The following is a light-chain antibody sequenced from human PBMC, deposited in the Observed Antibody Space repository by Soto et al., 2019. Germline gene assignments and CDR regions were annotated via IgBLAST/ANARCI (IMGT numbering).Light chain of an antibody. CDR3: CVRSGRGLT. CDR2: DAS. Sequence: EIVLTQSPATLSLSPGERATLSCRASQRVSSYLAWYQQKPGQAPRLLLYDASLRATGIPARFSAIGSGTVATSYNCRHGDEDFSGYHGCVRSGRGLTFVGGTRVEIK. J-gene: IGKJ4*01. CDR1: QRVSSY. V-gene: IGKV3-11*01.